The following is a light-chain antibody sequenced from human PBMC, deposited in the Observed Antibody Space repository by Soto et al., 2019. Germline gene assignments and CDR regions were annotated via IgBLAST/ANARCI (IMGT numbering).Light chain of an antibody. CDR1: ESISRG. CDR3: QHYTNWPIT. Sequence: EIVMTQSPATLSVSPGERATLSCRASESISRGVAWYQQKPGQAPRLLIYVASARATGIPARFSGSGSGTEFTLTISSLQSEDSAIYYCQHYTNWPITFGQGTRLEI. J-gene: IGKJ5*01. V-gene: IGKV3-15*01. CDR2: VAS.